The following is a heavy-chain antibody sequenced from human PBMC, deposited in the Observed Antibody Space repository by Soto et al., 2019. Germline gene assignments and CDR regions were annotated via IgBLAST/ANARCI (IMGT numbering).Heavy chain of an antibody. CDR3: TRATPTPYYYYYYGMDV. V-gene: IGHV3-73*01. CDR1: GFTFSGSA. J-gene: IGHJ6*02. CDR2: IRSKANSYAT. Sequence: PGGSLRLSCAASGFTFSGSAMHWVRQASGKGLEWVGRIRSKANSYATAYAASVKGRFTISRDDSKNTAYLQMNSLKTEDTAVYYCTRATPTPYYYYYYGMDVWGQGTTVTVSS.